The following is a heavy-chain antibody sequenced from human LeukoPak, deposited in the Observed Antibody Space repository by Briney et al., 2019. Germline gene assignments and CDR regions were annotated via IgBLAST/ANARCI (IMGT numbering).Heavy chain of an antibody. CDR2: FYYSGST. CDR1: GGSISSYY. D-gene: IGHD1-26*01. CDR3: ARDRSYIWFDP. V-gene: IGHV4-59*01. J-gene: IGHJ5*02. Sequence: SETLSLTCTGSGGSISSYYWSWIRQPPGKGLEWIGYFYYSGSTNYNPSLKSRVTISVDTSKNQFSLKLSSVTAADTAVYYCARDRSYIWFDPWGQGTLVTVSS.